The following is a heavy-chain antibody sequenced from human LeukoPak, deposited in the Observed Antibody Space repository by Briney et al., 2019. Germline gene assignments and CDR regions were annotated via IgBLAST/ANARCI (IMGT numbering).Heavy chain of an antibody. D-gene: IGHD1-26*01. Sequence: HPGGSLRLSCAASGFTFSDSAMHWVRQASGKGLEWVGRIRSKTNNYATAYAASVKGRFTISRDDSKNTAYLQMNSLKTEDTAIYYCAKFSAISGSLGRPPNPFDYWGQGTLVTVSS. CDR3: AKFSAISGSLGRPPNPFDY. CDR1: GFTFSDSA. V-gene: IGHV3-73*01. CDR2: IRSKTNNYAT. J-gene: IGHJ4*02.